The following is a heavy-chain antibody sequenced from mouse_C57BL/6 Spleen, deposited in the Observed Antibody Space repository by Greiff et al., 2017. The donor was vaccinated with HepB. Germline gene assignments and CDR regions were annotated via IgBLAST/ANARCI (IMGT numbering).Heavy chain of an antibody. D-gene: IGHD4-1*01. CDR1: GFTFSSYA. V-gene: IGHV5-4*01. J-gene: IGHJ4*01. Sequence: EVQLQQSGGGLVKPGGSLKLSCAASGFTFSSYAMSWVRQTPEKRLEWVATISDGGSYTYYPDNVKGRFTISRDNAKNNLYLQMSHLKSEDTAMYYCARDRNWDGAMDYWGQGTSVTVSS. CDR3: ARDRNWDGAMDY. CDR2: ISDGGSYT.